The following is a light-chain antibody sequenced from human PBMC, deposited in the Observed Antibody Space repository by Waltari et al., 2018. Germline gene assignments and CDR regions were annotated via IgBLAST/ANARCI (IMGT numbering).Light chain of an antibody. J-gene: IGKJ4*01. CDR3: HQSRSFPVT. CDR1: QSVGST. V-gene: IGKV6D-21*02. Sequence: EIVLTRSPDFLSVTPKQKVTITCRASQSVGSTLHWYQQKAHQSPKLLIKYASHSMPGVPSRFSGSGSGTDFTLTISSLEVEDAAAYYCHQSRSFPVTLGGGTEVEI. CDR2: YAS.